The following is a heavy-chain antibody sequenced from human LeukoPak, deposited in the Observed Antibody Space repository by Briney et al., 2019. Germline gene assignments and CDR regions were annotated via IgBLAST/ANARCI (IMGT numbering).Heavy chain of an antibody. CDR1: GFTFSNHW. V-gene: IGHV3-7*01. Sequence: GGSLRLSGAASGFTFSNHWMAWVRQTPGRGPEWVANIDEDGDVKSYAESVKGRFSVSRDNGRTSLYLQMNSLRAEDTAIYYCARHVPRGRSDFDCWGQGVLVTVS. D-gene: IGHD5-12*01. CDR2: IDEDGDVK. J-gene: IGHJ4*02. CDR3: ARHVPRGRSDFDC.